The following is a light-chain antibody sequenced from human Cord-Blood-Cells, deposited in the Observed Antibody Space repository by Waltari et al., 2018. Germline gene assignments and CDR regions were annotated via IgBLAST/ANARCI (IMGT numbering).Light chain of an antibody. J-gene: IGLJ3*02. V-gene: IGLV2-14*01. CDR3: SSYTSSSTWV. CDR1: SSDVGGYHY. Sequence: QSALTQPASVSASPGQSITISCTGTSSDVGGYHYVSWYQQHPGKAPKPLIYDVSKRPSGVSNRFSGSKSGNTASLTISGLQAEDEADYYCSSYTSSSTWVFGGGTKLTVL. CDR2: DVS.